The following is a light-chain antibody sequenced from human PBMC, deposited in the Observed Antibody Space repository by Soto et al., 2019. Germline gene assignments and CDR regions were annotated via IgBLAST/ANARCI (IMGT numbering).Light chain of an antibody. CDR1: SPNIGAGYD. Sequence: QSVLTQPPSVSGAPGQRVTISCTGSSPNIGAGYDVHWYQQLPGTAPKLLIYGNSSRPSGVPYRFSGSKSGTSASLAITGLQAEDEADYYCQSYDSSLSGYVFGTGTKLTVL. V-gene: IGLV1-40*01. CDR3: QSYDSSLSGYV. CDR2: GNS. J-gene: IGLJ1*01.